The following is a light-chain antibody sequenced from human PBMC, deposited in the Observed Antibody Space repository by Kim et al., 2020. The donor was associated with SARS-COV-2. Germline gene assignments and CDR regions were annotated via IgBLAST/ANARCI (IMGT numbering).Light chain of an antibody. CDR1: SSDVGGYNY. CDR3: SSYTSSSSRV. V-gene: IGLV2-14*03. Sequence: LTQPASVSGSPGQSITISCTGTSSDVGGYNYVSWYQQHPGKAPKLMIYDVSNRPSGVSNRFSGSKSGNTASLTISGLQAEDEADYYCSSYTSSSSRVFGGGTQLTVL. J-gene: IGLJ3*02. CDR2: DVS.